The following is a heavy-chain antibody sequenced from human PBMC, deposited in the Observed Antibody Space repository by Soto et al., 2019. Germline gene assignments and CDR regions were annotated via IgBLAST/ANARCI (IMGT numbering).Heavy chain of an antibody. J-gene: IGHJ4*02. CDR3: AKSLSVGATTPFDY. CDR1: GFTFSSYG. V-gene: IGHV3-23*01. D-gene: IGHD1-26*01. CDR2: ISGSGGIT. Sequence: EVQLLESGGGLVQPGGSLRLSCAASGFTFSSYGMSWVRQAPGKGLEWVSAISGSGGITYYADSVKGRFTISRDNYKNSLYLQMNSLRAEDTAVYYCAKSLSVGATTPFDYWGQGTMVTVSS.